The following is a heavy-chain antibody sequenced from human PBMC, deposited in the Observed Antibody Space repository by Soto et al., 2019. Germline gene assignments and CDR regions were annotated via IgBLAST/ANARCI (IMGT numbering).Heavy chain of an antibody. D-gene: IGHD3-22*01. J-gene: IGHJ3*02. CDR1: GFSFDDYT. CDR2: LSWNSGFS. V-gene: IGHV3-9*01. Sequence: PXGSLRLSCGGSGFSFDDYTMHWVRQAPGKGPEWVASLSWNSGFSGYADSVKGRFTISRDNAQSSVHLQMNNLRTEDTALYYCAKGRGTIVVTDAYDIWGQGTMVTVS. CDR3: AKGRGTIVVTDAYDI.